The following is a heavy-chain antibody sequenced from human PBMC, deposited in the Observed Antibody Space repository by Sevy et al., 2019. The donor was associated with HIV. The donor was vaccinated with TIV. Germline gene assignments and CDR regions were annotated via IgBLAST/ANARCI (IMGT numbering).Heavy chain of an antibody. CDR1: GYTFKGYY. D-gene: IGHD6-19*01. CDR3: VFVWRISVADGFDI. Sequence: ASVKVSCKSSGYTFKGYYIHWVRQAPGQGLERMGWINPNTGASKYAQKFQGRVTMSRDTSISTAYMELRGRRSDDTSMYYCVFVWRISVADGFDIWGQGTEVTVSS. V-gene: IGHV1-2*02. J-gene: IGHJ3*02. CDR2: INPNTGAS.